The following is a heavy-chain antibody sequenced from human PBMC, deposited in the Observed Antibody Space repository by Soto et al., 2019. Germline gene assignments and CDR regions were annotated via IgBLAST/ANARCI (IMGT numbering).Heavy chain of an antibody. CDR3: AKDYDDYDAFDI. J-gene: IGHJ3*02. V-gene: IGHV3-23*01. CDR1: GFTFSSYA. CDR2: ISGSVGST. Sequence: EVQLLESGGGLVQPGGSLRLSCAASGFTFSSYAMSWVRQAPGKGLEWVSTISGSVGSTYFAGSVKGRFTISRDNSKNTLYLQMNSLRAEDTAVYYCAKDYDDYDAFDIWGQGTMVTVSS. D-gene: IGHD4-17*01.